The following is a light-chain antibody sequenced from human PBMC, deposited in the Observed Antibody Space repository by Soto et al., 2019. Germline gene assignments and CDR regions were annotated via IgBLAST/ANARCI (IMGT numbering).Light chain of an antibody. J-gene: IGKJ4*01. CDR2: DAS. Sequence: DIQMTQSPSSLSASVGDRVTITCQASQDISNYLNWYQQKPGKAPKLLIYDASNLETGVPSRFSGSGSGTDXTFXXSSLQPEDIAXXXXQQYDNLPLTFGGGTKVEIK. CDR3: QQYDNLPLT. CDR1: QDISNY. V-gene: IGKV1-33*01.